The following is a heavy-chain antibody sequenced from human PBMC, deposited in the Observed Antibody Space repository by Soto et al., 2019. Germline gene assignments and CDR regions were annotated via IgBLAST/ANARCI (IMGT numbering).Heavy chain of an antibody. Sequence: QVQLVQSGAEVKKPGASVKVSCKASGYTFTSYGISWVRQAPGQGLEWMGWISAYNGNTNYAQKLQGRVTMTTDTSTSTAYMELRSMRSDDTAVYYCARAPGTRYCSGGSCSYYYYGMDVWGQGTTVTVSS. J-gene: IGHJ6*02. V-gene: IGHV1-18*01. D-gene: IGHD2-15*01. CDR3: ARAPGTRYCSGGSCSYYYYGMDV. CDR1: GYTFTSYG. CDR2: ISAYNGNT.